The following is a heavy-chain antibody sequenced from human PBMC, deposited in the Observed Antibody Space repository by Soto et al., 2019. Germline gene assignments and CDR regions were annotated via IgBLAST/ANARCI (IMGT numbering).Heavy chain of an antibody. CDR1: GFTFSSYA. D-gene: IGHD2-2*01. CDR3: AKGRGYCSSTSCYVGSDY. Sequence: EVQLLESGGGLVQPGGSLRLSCAASGFTFSSYAMSWVRQAQGKGLEWVSAISGSGGSTYYADSVKGRFTISRDTSKNTLYLQMNSLRAEDTAVYYCAKGRGYCSSTSCYVGSDYWGQGTLVTVSS. J-gene: IGHJ4*02. V-gene: IGHV3-23*01. CDR2: ISGSGGST.